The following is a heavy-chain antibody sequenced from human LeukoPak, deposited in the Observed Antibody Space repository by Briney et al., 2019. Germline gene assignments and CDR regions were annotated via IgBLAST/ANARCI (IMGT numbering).Heavy chain of an antibody. Sequence: GGSLRLSCAAYGFTFSSYWMSWVRQAPGKGPEWVSGIGGSGSTTYFSGSVRGRFTISRDNSKNTLSLQMNSLRAEDTAVYYCAKGGGIAAPGGDFDYWGQGTLVTVSS. D-gene: IGHD6-13*01. J-gene: IGHJ4*02. CDR1: GFTFSSYW. CDR3: AKGGGIAAPGGDFDY. V-gene: IGHV3-23*01. CDR2: IGGSGSTT.